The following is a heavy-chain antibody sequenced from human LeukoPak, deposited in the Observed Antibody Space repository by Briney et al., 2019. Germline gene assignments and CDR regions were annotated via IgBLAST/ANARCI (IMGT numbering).Heavy chain of an antibody. CDR1: GGSISGYH. V-gene: IGHV4-59*01. Sequence: SETLSLTCNVSGGSISGYHWSWIRQPPGKGLEWLGYIYYSGSSNYNPSLKSRVTMSADTSKNQFSLKLSSVTAADTAVYYCARVPRSYYYYYYMDAWGKGTTVTVSS. CDR3: ARVPRSYYYYYYMDA. CDR2: IYYSGSS. J-gene: IGHJ6*03.